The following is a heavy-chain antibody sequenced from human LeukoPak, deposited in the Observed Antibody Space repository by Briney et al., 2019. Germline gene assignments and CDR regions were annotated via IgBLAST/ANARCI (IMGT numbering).Heavy chain of an antibody. J-gene: IGHJ4*02. CDR1: GYTFASHG. CDR3: ARSYCGGDCYPARDY. V-gene: IGHV1-18*01. Sequence: ASVKVSCKASGYTFASHGISWVRQAPGQGPEWMGWISAYNGNTNYAQKLQGRVTMTTDTSTSTAYMELRSLRSDDTAVYYCARSYCGGDCYPARDYWGQGTLVTVSS. D-gene: IGHD2-21*02. CDR2: ISAYNGNT.